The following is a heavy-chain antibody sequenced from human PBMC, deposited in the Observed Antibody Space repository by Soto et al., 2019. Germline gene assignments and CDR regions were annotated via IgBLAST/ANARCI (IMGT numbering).Heavy chain of an antibody. V-gene: IGHV4-34*01. J-gene: IGHJ3*02. Sequence: PSETLSLTCAVYGGSFSGYYLSWIRQPPGKGLEWIGEINHSGSTNYNPSLKSRVTISVDTSKNQFSLKLSSVTAADTAVYYCARRTYYYDSSGGDDAFDIWGQGTMVTVSS. CDR1: GGSFSGYY. CDR2: INHSGST. D-gene: IGHD3-22*01. CDR3: ARRTYYYDSSGGDDAFDI.